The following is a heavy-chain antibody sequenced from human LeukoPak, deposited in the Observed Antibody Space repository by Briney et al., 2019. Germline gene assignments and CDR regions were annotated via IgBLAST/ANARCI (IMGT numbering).Heavy chain of an antibody. J-gene: IGHJ3*02. V-gene: IGHV3-21*01. CDR1: GFTFSSYS. D-gene: IGHD6-19*01. CDR3: ARDPYSSGWYKDAFDI. Sequence: GGSLRLSCAASGFTFSSYSMNWVRQAPGKGLEWVSSISGSSSYINYADSVEGRFTISRDNAQNSLFLQLNSLRAEDTAVYYCARDPYSSGWYKDAFDIWGQGTMVTVSS. CDR2: ISGSSSYI.